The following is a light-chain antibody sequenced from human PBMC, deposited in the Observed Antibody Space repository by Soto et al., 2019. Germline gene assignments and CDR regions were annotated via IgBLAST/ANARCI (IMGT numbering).Light chain of an antibody. J-gene: IGKJ4*01. V-gene: IGKV3-20*01. CDR2: GAS. CDR3: QQYDNLPLT. Sequence: EIVLTQSPGTLSLSPGERATLSCRASQSVSSSYFAWYQQRPGQAPSLLIYGASTRATGVPDRFSGSGSGTDFTFTINSLQPEDIATYYCQQYDNLPLTFGGGTKVDIK. CDR1: QSVSSSY.